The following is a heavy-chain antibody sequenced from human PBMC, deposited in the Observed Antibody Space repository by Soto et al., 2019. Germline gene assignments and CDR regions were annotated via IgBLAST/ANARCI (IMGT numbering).Heavy chain of an antibody. J-gene: IGHJ4*02. V-gene: IGHV3-23*01. CDR1: GFTFSNYA. Sequence: EVQLLESGGVLVQHWESLRLSCAASGFTFSNYAMRWVRQAPGKGLEWVSTISGSGGTTYYADSVKGRFTISRDNSKNTLYLQMKSLSADDTALYYCARDRSIMEVAFGFYFWGQGTLVTVSS. CDR2: ISGSGGTT. CDR3: ARDRSIMEVAFGFYF. D-gene: IGHD3-16*01.